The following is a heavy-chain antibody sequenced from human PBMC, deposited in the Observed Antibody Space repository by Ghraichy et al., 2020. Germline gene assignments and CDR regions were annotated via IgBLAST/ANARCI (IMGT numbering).Heavy chain of an antibody. CDR1: GYTFTGSY. Sequence: ASVKVSCKASGYTFTGSYMHWVRQAPGQGLEWMGWINPNSGGTNYAQKFQGRVTMTRDTSISTAYMELSRLRSDDTAVYYCARDRVPNQWLDILRYWGQGTLVTVSS. CDR2: INPNSGGT. J-gene: IGHJ4*02. V-gene: IGHV1-2*02. D-gene: IGHD6-19*01. CDR3: ARDRVPNQWLDILRY.